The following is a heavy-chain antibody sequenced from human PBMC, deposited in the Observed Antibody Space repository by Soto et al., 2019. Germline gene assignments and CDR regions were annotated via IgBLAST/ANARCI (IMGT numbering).Heavy chain of an antibody. CDR1: GFIVSSNY. J-gene: IGHJ6*02. V-gene: IGHV3-53*01. CDR2: IYSGGST. Sequence: GGSLRLSCAASGFIVSSNYMSWVRQGPGKGLEWVSLIYSGGSTYYAESVKGRFTISRDNSKNTLYLQMNSLRAEDTAVYYCARASTYGSPWYYGKDVWGPGTTATVS. CDR3: ARASTYGSPWYYGKDV. D-gene: IGHD3-10*01.